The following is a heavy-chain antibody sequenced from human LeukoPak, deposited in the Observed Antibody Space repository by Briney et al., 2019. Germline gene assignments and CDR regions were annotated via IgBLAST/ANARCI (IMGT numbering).Heavy chain of an antibody. CDR2: INPNSGTT. D-gene: IGHD6-6*01. Sequence: ASVKVSCKATGYTFTAYYMQWVRQAPGQGLEWMGRINPNSGTTNCAQKFQGRVTMTRDTSISTAYMELNRLRSDDTAIYYCASIAARRDLRPPVPWGQGTLVTVSS. CDR1: GYTFTAYY. V-gene: IGHV1-2*06. CDR3: ASIAARRDLRPPVP. J-gene: IGHJ5*02.